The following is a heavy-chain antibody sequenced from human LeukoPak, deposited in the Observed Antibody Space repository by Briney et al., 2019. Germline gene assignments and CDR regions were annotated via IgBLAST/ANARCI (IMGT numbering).Heavy chain of an antibody. CDR1: GGSISSSSYY. Sequence: SETLSLTCTVSGGSISSSSYYWGWIRQPPGKGLEWIGGIYYSGSTYYNPSLKSRVTISVDTSKNQFSLKLSSVTAADTAVYYCARLIVHSSGWYNEDAFYFDYWGQGTLVTVSS. D-gene: IGHD6-19*01. CDR3: ARLIVHSSGWYNEDAFYFDY. CDR2: IYYSGST. V-gene: IGHV4-39*07. J-gene: IGHJ4*02.